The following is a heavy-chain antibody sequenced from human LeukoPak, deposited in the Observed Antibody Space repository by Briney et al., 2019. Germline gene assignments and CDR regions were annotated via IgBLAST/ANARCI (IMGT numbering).Heavy chain of an antibody. J-gene: IGHJ4*02. V-gene: IGHV4-34*01. Sequence: SETLSLTCAVYGGSFSGYYWSWIRQPPGKGLEWIGEINHSGSTNYNPSLKSRVTISVDTSKNQFSLKLSSVTAADTAVYYCARGRRIVVVTAILYYFDYWGQGTLVTVSS. CDR3: ARGRRIVVVTAILYYFDY. CDR2: INHSGST. D-gene: IGHD2-21*02. CDR1: GGSFSGYY.